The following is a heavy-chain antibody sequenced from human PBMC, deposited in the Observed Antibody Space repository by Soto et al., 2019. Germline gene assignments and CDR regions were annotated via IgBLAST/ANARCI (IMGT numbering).Heavy chain of an antibody. D-gene: IGHD4-17*01. J-gene: IGHJ4*02. CDR3: ARGDFGGDSHY. V-gene: IGHV4-34*01. Sequence: SETLSLTCAVYGGSFSGYYWSWIRQPPGKGLEWIGEINHSGSTNYNPSLKSRVTISVDTSKNQFSLRLSSMTAADTAVYYCARGDFGGDSHYWGQGTLVTVSS. CDR2: INHSGST. CDR1: GGSFSGYY.